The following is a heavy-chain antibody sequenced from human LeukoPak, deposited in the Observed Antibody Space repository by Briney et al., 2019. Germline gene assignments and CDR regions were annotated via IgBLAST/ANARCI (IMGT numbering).Heavy chain of an antibody. V-gene: IGHV3-11*04. CDR3: AKNRGDYPRPGEYYFDY. J-gene: IGHJ4*02. D-gene: IGHD4-17*01. Sequence: PGGSLRVCCTVSGFTFSDYYMSWVRQAPGKGLEWVSYISSSGSMLHYADSVEGRFTISRDNAKNSLYLQMSSLRVEDTAVYYCAKNRGDYPRPGEYYFDYWGQGTLVTVSS. CDR1: GFTFSDYY. CDR2: ISSSGSML.